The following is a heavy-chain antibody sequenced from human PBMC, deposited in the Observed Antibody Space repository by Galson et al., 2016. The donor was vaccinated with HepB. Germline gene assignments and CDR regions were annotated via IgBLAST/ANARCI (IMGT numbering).Heavy chain of an antibody. Sequence: SLRLSCAASGLTVTSSYMSWVRQAPGKGLEHISVIFAGGTTYHADSVKGRFTISRDTSKSILYLQMNSLRAEDTAVYYWAFGKNRNYVVYGMDVWGQGTTVTVSS. J-gene: IGHJ6*02. CDR2: IFAGGTT. CDR3: AFGKNRNYVVYGMDV. V-gene: IGHV3-66*01. D-gene: IGHD1-7*01. CDR1: GLTVTSSY.